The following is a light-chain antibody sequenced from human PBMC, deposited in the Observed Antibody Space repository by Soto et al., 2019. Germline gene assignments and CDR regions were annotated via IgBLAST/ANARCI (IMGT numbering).Light chain of an antibody. Sequence: QSVLTQPASVSGSPGQSITISCTGTSTDGGGYKYVSWYQQHPGKAPKFMIYDVTSRPSGISNRFSGSKSGNTAFLIISGLQAEDEADYYCLSYTSSDTYVFGTGTKVTV. CDR3: LSYTSSDTYV. CDR1: STDGGGYKY. J-gene: IGLJ1*01. V-gene: IGLV2-14*01. CDR2: DVT.